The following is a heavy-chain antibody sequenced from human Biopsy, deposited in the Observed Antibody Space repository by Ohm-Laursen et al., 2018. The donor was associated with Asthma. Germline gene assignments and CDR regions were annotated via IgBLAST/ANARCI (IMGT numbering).Heavy chain of an antibody. D-gene: IGHD7-27*01. CDR2: TSYTGSA. V-gene: IGHV4-39*01. CDR3: ARHWDWGSFFDY. CDR1: GGSMSSSSYS. J-gene: IGHJ4*02. Sequence: SDTLSLTCTVSGGSMSSSSYSWGWIRQPPGKGLEWMGSTSYTGSAYHNPSLKSRVTISVDTSKNPFSLKLSSVTAADTAVYYCARHWDWGSFFDYWGQGTPVTVSS.